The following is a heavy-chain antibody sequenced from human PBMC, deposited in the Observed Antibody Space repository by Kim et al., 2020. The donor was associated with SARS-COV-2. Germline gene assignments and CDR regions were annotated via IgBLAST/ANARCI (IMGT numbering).Heavy chain of an antibody. CDR3: ARAGNYYVSGSYYHPPDY. Sequence: GGSLRLSCAASGFTFSSYGMHWVRQAPGKGLEWVAVIWYDGSNKYYADSVKGRFTISRDNSKNTLYLQMNSLRAEDKAVYYCARAGNYYVSGSYYHPPDYWGQGTLVTVSS. V-gene: IGHV3-33*01. CDR2: IWYDGSNK. D-gene: IGHD3-10*01. J-gene: IGHJ4*02. CDR1: GFTFSSYG.